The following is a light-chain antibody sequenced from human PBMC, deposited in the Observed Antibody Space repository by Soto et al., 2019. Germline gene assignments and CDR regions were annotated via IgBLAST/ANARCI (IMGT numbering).Light chain of an antibody. CDR3: SSYTSSSPVL. V-gene: IGLV2-14*01. CDR2: EVT. Sequence: QSALTQPASVSGSLGQSITISCTGTSSDVGGYNYVSWYQQHPGKDPKVVIFEVTNRPSGVSSRFSGSKSGNTASLTVSGLQAEDAGDYYCSSYTSSSPVLFGGGTQLTVL. J-gene: IGLJ2*01. CDR1: SSDVGGYNY.